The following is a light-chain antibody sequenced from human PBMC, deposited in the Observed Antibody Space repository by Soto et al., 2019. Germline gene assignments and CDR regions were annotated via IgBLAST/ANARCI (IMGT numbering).Light chain of an antibody. CDR1: SSNIEKNY. V-gene: IGLV1-51*01. J-gene: IGLJ3*02. CDR2: DNN. Sequence: QSVLTQPPSVSAAPGQKVTISCSGGSSNIEKNYVSWYQQVPGTAPKLVIFDNNNRPSGIPDRFSGSKSGTSATLGITGLXXXXXXXXXCVTWDNSLRGWVFGGGTKLTVL. CDR3: VTWDNSLRGWV.